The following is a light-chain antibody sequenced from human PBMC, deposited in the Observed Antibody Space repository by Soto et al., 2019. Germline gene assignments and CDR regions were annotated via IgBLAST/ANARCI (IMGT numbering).Light chain of an antibody. CDR2: GAS. Sequence: ENVLTQSPGTLSLSPGKRPTLPSRASQNVNRYYLAWHQQKPGQAPRLLIYGASSRATGIPDRFSGSESGTDFTLTISRLEPEDFAVYYCQQYSSSPLTFGGGTKVDIK. V-gene: IGKV3-20*01. CDR1: QNVNRYY. J-gene: IGKJ4*01. CDR3: QQYSSSPLT.